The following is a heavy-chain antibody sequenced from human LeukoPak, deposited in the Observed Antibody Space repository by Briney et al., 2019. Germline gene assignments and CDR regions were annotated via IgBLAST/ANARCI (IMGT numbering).Heavy chain of an antibody. CDR3: ARGGSRPRFLEVNWFDP. D-gene: IGHD3-3*01. CDR2: INHSGST. CDR1: GGSFSGYY. J-gene: IGHJ5*02. V-gene: IGHV4-34*01. Sequence: SETLSLTCAVYGGSFSGYYWSWIRQPPGKGLEWIGEINHSGSTNYNPSLKSRVTISVDTPKNQFSLKLSSVTAADTAVYYCARGGSRPRFLEVNWFDPWGQGTLVTVSS.